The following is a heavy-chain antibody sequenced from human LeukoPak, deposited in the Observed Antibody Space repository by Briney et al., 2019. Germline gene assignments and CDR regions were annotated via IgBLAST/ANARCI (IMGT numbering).Heavy chain of an antibody. CDR1: GHTFTGYY. D-gene: IGHD3-22*01. CDR3: ARGYYDSSGYPY. Sequence: ASVKVSCKASGHTFTGYYMHWVRQAPGQGLEWMGWINPNSGGTNYAQKFQGRVTMTRDTSISTAYMELSRLRSDDTAVYYCARGYYDSSGYPYWGQGTLVTVSS. J-gene: IGHJ4*02. CDR2: INPNSGGT. V-gene: IGHV1-2*02.